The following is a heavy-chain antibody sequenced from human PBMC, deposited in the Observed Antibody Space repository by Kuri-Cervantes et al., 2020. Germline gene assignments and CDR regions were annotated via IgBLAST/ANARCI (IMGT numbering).Heavy chain of an antibody. CDR1: GYTFTSYG. V-gene: IGHV1-2*02. J-gene: IGHJ6*02. CDR2: INPNSGGT. D-gene: IGHD5-18*01. Sequence: ASVKVSCKASGYTFTSYGISWVRQAPGQGLEWMGWINPNSGGTNYAQKFQGRVTMTRDTSISTAYMELSRLRSDDTAVYYCARDGVGDTAMAYYYYGMDVWGQGTTVTVSS. CDR3: ARDGVGDTAMAYYYYGMDV.